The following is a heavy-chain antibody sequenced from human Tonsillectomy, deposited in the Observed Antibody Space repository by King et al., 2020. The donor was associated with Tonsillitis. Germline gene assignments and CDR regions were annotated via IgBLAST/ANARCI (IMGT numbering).Heavy chain of an antibody. D-gene: IGHD2-2*01. CDR1: GFTFSYYG. Sequence: VQLVESGGGVVQPGRSLRLSCAASGFTFSYYGMHWVRKAPGKGLEWVAFIRYDGNYKYYADSVKGRFTLSRDNSKNTLYLQMNSLRAEDTAVYYCAKVVGYCSSTSCALDYWGQGTLVTVSS. CDR2: IRYDGNYK. V-gene: IGHV3-30*02. CDR3: AKVVGYCSSTSCALDY. J-gene: IGHJ4*02.